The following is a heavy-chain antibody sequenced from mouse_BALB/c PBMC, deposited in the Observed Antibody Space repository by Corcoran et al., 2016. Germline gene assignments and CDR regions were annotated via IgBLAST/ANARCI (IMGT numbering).Heavy chain of an antibody. Sequence: EVQLQQSGAELVKPGASVKLSCTASGFNIKDTYMHWVKQRPEQGLEWIGRIDPANGNTKYDPKFQSKATITADTSSNTAYLQLSSLTSEDTAVYYCARRDYGSSSSWFAYWGQGTLVTVSA. CDR1: GFNIKDTY. D-gene: IGHD1-1*01. V-gene: IGHV14-3*02. CDR2: IDPANGNT. J-gene: IGHJ3*01. CDR3: ARRDYGSSSSWFAY.